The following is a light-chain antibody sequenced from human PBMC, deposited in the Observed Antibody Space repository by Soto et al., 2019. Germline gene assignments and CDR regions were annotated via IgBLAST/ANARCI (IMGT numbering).Light chain of an antibody. V-gene: IGKV1-39*01. CDR1: QSISSY. J-gene: IGKJ1*01. Sequence: DVQMTQSPSSLSASVGDRVSITCRASQSISSYLIWYQQKPGKAPKLLIYAASSLESGVPSRFSGSGSGTDFTLTISRLEPEDFAVYYCQQYGSSRWTFGQGTKVDI. CDR3: QQYGSSRWT. CDR2: AAS.